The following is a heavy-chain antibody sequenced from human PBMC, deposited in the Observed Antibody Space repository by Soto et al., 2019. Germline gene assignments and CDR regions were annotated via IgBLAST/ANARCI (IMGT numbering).Heavy chain of an antibody. CDR3: ARASKKRGYSYGPDY. Sequence: SETLSLTCAVYGGSFSGYYWIWIRQPPVNGLEFIGEINHILSTNYNPSLKSRFTISLYTSKNHFSLKLISVTAAYTAVYYCARASKKRGYSYGPDYWGQGPLVTVS. V-gene: IGHV4-34*01. CDR1: GGSFSGYY. CDR2: INHILST. J-gene: IGHJ4*02. D-gene: IGHD5-18*01.